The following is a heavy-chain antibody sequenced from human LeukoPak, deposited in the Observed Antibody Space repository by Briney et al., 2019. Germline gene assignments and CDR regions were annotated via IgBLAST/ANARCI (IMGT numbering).Heavy chain of an antibody. CDR3: ARDYYYDSSGPLDY. J-gene: IGHJ4*02. Sequence: GGSLRLSCAASGFTFSSYWMHWVRQAPGKGLVWVSRINSDDSSTSYADSVKGRFTITRDNAKNTLYLQMNSLRDEDTAVYYCARDYYYDSSGPLDYWGQGTLVTVSS. D-gene: IGHD3-22*01. CDR1: GFTFSSYW. V-gene: IGHV3-74*01. CDR2: INSDDSST.